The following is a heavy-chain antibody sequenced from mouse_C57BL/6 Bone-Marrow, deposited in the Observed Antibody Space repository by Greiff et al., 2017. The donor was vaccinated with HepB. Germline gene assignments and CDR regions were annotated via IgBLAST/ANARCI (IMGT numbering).Heavy chain of an antibody. CDR2: IDPSDSYT. J-gene: IGHJ1*03. V-gene: IGHV1-59*01. CDR1: GYTFTSYW. CDR3: ARGGGITTVLYWYFDV. Sequence: QVQLQQPGAELVRPGTSVKLSCKASGYTFTSYWMHWVKQRPGQGLEWIGVIDPSDSYTNYNQKFKGKATLTVDTSSSTAYMQLSSLTSEDSAVYYCARGGGITTVLYWYFDVWGTAATVTVSS. D-gene: IGHD1-1*01.